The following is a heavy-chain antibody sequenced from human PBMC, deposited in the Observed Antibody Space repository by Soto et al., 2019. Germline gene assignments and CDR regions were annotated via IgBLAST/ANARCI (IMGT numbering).Heavy chain of an antibody. CDR1: GGSISGGNYY. CDR2: IYYSGST. Sequence: QVQLQESGPGLVKPSQTLSLTCTVSGGSISGGNYYWSWIRQHPGKGLEWIGYIYYSGSTYYNPSFTIRVTAAVYTSTNQFSLQLSSVTAADTAVYYCASTSYDSSGTAADPWGQGTLVTVSS. D-gene: IGHD3-22*01. CDR3: ASTSYDSSGTAADP. J-gene: IGHJ5*02. V-gene: IGHV4-31*03.